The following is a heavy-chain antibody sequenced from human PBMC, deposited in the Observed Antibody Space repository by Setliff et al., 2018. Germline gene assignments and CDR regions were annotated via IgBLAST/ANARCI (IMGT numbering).Heavy chain of an antibody. Sequence: VKVSCKASGYTFTGYYMHWVRQAPGQGLEWMGRINPNSGGTNYAQKFQGRVTMTRDTSISTAYMELSRLRSDDTAVYYCARDYYYYDSSGYYYANWYFDLWGRGTLVTVSS. J-gene: IGHJ2*01. CDR3: ARDYYYYDSSGYYYANWYFDL. CDR1: GYTFTGYY. CDR2: INPNSGGT. D-gene: IGHD3-22*01. V-gene: IGHV1-2*06.